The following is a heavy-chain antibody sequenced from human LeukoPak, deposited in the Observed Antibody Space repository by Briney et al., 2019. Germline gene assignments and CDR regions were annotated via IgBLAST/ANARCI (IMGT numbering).Heavy chain of an antibody. J-gene: IGHJ4*02. CDR2: ISSSSSYI. CDR3: ARDLFPIAAAGEQFDY. D-gene: IGHD6-13*01. Sequence: GGSLRLSCAASGFTFSSYSMNWVRQAPGKGLEWVSSISSSSSYIYYADSVKGRFTISRDNAKNSLYLQMNSLRAEDTAVYYCARDLFPIAAAGEQFDYWGQGTLVTVSS. V-gene: IGHV3-21*01. CDR1: GFTFSSYS.